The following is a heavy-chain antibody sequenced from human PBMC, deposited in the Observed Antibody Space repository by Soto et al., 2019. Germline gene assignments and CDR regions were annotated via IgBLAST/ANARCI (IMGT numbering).Heavy chain of an antibody. Sequence: QVQLVESGGGVVQPGRSLRLSCAASGFTFSSYGMHWVRQAPGKGLEWVAVIWYDGSNKYYADSVKCRFTISRDNSKNTLYLQMNSLRAEDTAVYYCARDLFEAYCGGDCFDWGQGTLVTVSS. D-gene: IGHD2-21*02. CDR2: IWYDGSNK. CDR1: GFTFSSYG. V-gene: IGHV3-33*01. CDR3: ARDLFEAYCGGDCFD. J-gene: IGHJ4*02.